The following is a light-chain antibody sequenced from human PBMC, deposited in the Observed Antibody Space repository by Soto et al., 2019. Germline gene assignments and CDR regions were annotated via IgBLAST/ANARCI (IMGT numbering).Light chain of an antibody. J-gene: IGKJ5*01. Sequence: DIQMTQSPSSVSASVGDRVTITCRASQGIRNDLGWYQQKPGKAPKLLIYDASNLETGVPSRFRGSGSGTDFTFTISSLQPEDIATYYCQQYDNLITFGQGTRLEIK. CDR2: DAS. CDR1: QGIRND. V-gene: IGKV1-33*01. CDR3: QQYDNLIT.